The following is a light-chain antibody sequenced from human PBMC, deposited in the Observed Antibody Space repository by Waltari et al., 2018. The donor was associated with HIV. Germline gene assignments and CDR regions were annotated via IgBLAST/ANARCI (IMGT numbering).Light chain of an antibody. V-gene: IGLV2-14*01. CDR3: SSYTSSSTVV. J-gene: IGLJ2*01. Sequence: QSALTQPASVSGSPGQSITISCPGTSSDVGGYNYVSWYQPHPGKAPKLMIYEFSNRPSGVSNRFSDSKSGNTASLTNFGLQAEDEADYYCSSYTSSSTVVFGGGTKLTVL. CDR2: EFS. CDR1: SSDVGGYNY.